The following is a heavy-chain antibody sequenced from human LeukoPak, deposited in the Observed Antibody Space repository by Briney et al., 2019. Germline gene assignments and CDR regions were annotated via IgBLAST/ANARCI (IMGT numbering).Heavy chain of an antibody. D-gene: IGHD3-10*01. CDR2: IYYSGST. J-gene: IGHJ4*02. Sequence: SETLSLTCTVSGGSISSYYWSWIRQPPGKGLEWIGYIYYSGSTNYNPSLKSRVTISVDTSKNQFSLKLRSVTAADTAVYYCARSTRSSALRTWGQGTLVTVSS. CDR3: ARSTRSSALRT. V-gene: IGHV4-59*01. CDR1: GGSISSYY.